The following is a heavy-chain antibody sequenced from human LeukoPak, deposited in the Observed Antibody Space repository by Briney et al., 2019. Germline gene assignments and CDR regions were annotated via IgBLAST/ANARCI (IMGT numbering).Heavy chain of an antibody. CDR1: GGSFSGYY. CDR2: INHSGST. Sequence: SETLSLTCAVYGGSFSGYYWSWIRQPPRKGLEWIGEINHSGSTNYNPSLKSRVTISVDTSKNQFSLKLSSVTAADTAVYYCARGTLSSSSPHHYYYYGMDVWGQGTTVTVSS. D-gene: IGHD6-6*01. CDR3: ARGTLSSSSPHHYYYYGMDV. J-gene: IGHJ6*02. V-gene: IGHV4-34*01.